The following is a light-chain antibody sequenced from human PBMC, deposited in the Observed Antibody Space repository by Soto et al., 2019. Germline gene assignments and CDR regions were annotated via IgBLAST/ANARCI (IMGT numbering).Light chain of an antibody. CDR3: QQYNNRPPIN. V-gene: IGKV3-15*01. CDR1: QSVGTK. J-gene: IGKJ5*01. Sequence: DIVMTQSPATLSVSPVEGATLTCRASQSVGTKIAWYQQKPGQAPRLLIYDASTRATGVPPRFGGSGSGTDFTLTISSLQSEDFALYSCQQYNNRPPINCGQGTRLEIK. CDR2: DAS.